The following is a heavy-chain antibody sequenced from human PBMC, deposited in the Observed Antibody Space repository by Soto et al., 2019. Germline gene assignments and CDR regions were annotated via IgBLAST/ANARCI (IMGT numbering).Heavy chain of an antibody. J-gene: IGHJ3*02. Sequence: SGPTLVNPTQTLTLTCTFSGCSLSTSGMRVSWIRQPPGKALEWLARIDWDDDKFYSTSLKTRLTISKDTSKNQVVLTMTNMDPVDTATYYCARSTARHDAFDIWGQGTMVTVSS. CDR1: GCSLSTSGMR. D-gene: IGHD6-6*01. CDR2: IDWDDDK. V-gene: IGHV2-70*04. CDR3: ARSTARHDAFDI.